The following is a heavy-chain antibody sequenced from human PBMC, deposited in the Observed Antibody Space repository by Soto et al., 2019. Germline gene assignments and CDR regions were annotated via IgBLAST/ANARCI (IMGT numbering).Heavy chain of an antibody. J-gene: IGHJ6*02. CDR1: GYSFTSYG. CDR3: ARRVGATYGASLMDV. Sequence: PGESLKISCKGSGYSFTSYGIGWVRQMPGKGLEWMGIIYPGDSDTRYSPSFQGQVTISADKSISTAYLQWSSLKASDTAMYYCARRVGATYGASLMDVWGQGTTVTVSS. V-gene: IGHV5-51*01. CDR2: IYPGDSDT. D-gene: IGHD1-26*01.